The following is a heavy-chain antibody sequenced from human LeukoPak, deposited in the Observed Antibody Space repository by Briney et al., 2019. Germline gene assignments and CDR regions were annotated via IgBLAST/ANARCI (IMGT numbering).Heavy chain of an antibody. J-gene: IGHJ4*02. V-gene: IGHV3-11*04. CDR3: ARLETVAAKPFEY. Sequence: PGGSLRLSCAASGFTFSDYYMSWIRQAPGKGLEWVSYISSSGSTIYYADSVKGRFTISRDNAENLLYLQMNSLRAEDTAVYYCARLETVAAKPFEYWGQGTLVTVSS. CDR2: ISSSGSTI. CDR1: GFTFSDYY. D-gene: IGHD6-19*01.